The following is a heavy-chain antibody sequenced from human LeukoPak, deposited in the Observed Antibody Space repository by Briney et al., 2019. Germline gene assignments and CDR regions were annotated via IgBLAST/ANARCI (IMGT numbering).Heavy chain of an antibody. J-gene: IGHJ3*02. D-gene: IGHD2-8*01. V-gene: IGHV4-39*02. CDR1: AGSVSSSSYY. CDR3: ARDPGVAEALPLNAFDI. CDR2: IYYSVST. Sequence: SETLSLTCTVSAGSVSSSSYYWGWIRQPPGKGLEWIGSIYYSVSTYYNPSLKSRVTISVDTSKNQFSLRLSSVTAADTAVYYCARDPGVAEALPLNAFDIWGHGTMVAVSS.